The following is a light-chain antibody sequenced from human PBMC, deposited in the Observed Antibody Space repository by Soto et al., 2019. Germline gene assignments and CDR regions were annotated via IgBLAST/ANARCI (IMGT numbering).Light chain of an antibody. CDR2: DVS. Sequence: DIQMTQSPSTLSASVGDRVTITCRASQSISRSLAWYQQKPGKAPNLLIYDVSSLESGVPSRFSGSGFGTEFTLTISSPQPDDFATYYCQQYNSYLLTFGPGTTVDIK. CDR1: QSISRS. CDR3: QQYNSYLLT. V-gene: IGKV1-5*01. J-gene: IGKJ3*01.